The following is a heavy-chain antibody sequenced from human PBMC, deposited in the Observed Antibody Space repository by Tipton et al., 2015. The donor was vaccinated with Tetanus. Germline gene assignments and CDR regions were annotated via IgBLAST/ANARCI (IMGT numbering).Heavy chain of an antibody. Sequence: QSGAEVKKPGSSVKVSCKASGGTFSSYAISWVRQAPGQGLEWMGGIIPIFGTANYAQKFQGRVTITADKSTSTAYMELSSLRSEDTAVYYCARDEGQQLPQDRYYYYYGTDVWGQGTTVTVSS. CDR1: GGTFSSYA. D-gene: IGHD6-13*01. J-gene: IGHJ6*02. CDR2: IIPIFGTA. CDR3: ARDEGQQLPQDRYYYYYGTDV. V-gene: IGHV1-69*06.